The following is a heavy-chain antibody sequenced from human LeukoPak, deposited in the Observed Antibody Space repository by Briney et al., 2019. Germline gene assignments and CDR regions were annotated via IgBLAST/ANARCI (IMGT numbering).Heavy chain of an antibody. CDR2: ISGSGGST. V-gene: IGHV3-23*01. D-gene: IGHD3-22*01. CDR3: AKDGSSGYHYVSYY. J-gene: IGHJ4*02. CDR1: GFTFSSYS. Sequence: GGSLRLSCAASGFTFSSYSMNWVRQAPGKGLEWVSAISGSGGSTYYADSVKGRFTISRDNSKNTLYLQMNSLRAEDTAVYYCAKDGSSGYHYVSYYWGQGTLVTVSS.